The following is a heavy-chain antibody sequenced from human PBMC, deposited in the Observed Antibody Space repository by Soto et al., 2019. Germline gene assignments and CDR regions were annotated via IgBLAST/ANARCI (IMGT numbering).Heavy chain of an antibody. CDR2: VYPGDSET. Sequence: NCYRGSEVKFIGYGGGWMRQMPGKGLEWMGIVYPGDSETRYNSSFQGRVTISADKSISTAYLQWSSLKTSDTAMYYCPPQSLSGTFYPCGQGTLVT. D-gene: IGHD3-10*01. CDR1: EVKFIGYG. J-gene: IGHJ5*02. V-gene: IGHV5-51*01. CDR3: PPQSLSGTFYP.